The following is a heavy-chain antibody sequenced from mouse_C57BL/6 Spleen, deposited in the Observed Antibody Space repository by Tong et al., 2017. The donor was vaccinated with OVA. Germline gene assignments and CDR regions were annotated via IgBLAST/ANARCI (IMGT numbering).Heavy chain of an antibody. CDR2: INPSNGGT. J-gene: IGHJ2*01. CDR3: ARDYYGSSWGYYFDY. D-gene: IGHD1-1*01. Sequence: VQLQESGTELVKPGASVKLSCKASGYTFTSYWMHWVKQRPGQGLEWIGNINPSNGGTNYNEKFKSKATLTVDKSSSTAYMQLRSLTFEDTAVDYCARDYYGSSWGYYFDYWGQGTTLTVSS. CDR1: GYTFTSYW. V-gene: IGHV1-53*01.